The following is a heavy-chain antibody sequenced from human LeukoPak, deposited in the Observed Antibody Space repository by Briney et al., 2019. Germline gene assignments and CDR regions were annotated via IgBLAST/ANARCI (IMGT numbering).Heavy chain of an antibody. Sequence: SETLSLTCFVSGGSISGSHWSWIRQPPGKGLEWIGYIHYSGSTDYNPSLKSRVTLSVDMSKNQFSLKLSSVTAADTAVYYCVRVDVSYYDSSGYYPYYFDYWGQGTLVTVSS. J-gene: IGHJ4*02. CDR3: VRVDVSYYDSSGYYPYYFDY. V-gene: IGHV4-59*08. D-gene: IGHD3-22*01. CDR1: GGSISGSH. CDR2: IHYSGST.